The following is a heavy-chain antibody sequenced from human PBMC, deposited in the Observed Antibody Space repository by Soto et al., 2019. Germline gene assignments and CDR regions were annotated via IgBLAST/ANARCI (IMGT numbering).Heavy chain of an antibody. CDR2: ISGSGGST. CDR1: GFTFSSYA. J-gene: IGHJ4*02. Sequence: GESLKISCAASGFTFSSYAMSWVRQAPGKGLEWVSAISGSGGSTYYADSVKGRFTISSDNSKNTLYLQMNSLRAEDTAVYYCAKGNQYSSSSGVDYWGQGTLVTVSS. D-gene: IGHD6-6*01. CDR3: AKGNQYSSSSGVDY. V-gene: IGHV3-23*01.